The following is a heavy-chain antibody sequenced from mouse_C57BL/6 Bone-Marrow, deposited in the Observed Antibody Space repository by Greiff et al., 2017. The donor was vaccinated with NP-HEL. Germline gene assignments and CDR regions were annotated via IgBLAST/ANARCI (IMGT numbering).Heavy chain of an antibody. Sequence: VKLQQSGAELARPGASVKLSCKASGYTFTSYGISWVKQRTGQGLEWIGEIYPRSGNTYYNEKFKGKATLTADKSSSTAYMELRSLTSEDSAVYFCARGDYYGSRGDYWGQGTTLTVSS. D-gene: IGHD1-1*01. J-gene: IGHJ2*01. V-gene: IGHV1-81*01. CDR1: GYTFTSYG. CDR2: IYPRSGNT. CDR3: ARGDYYGSRGDY.